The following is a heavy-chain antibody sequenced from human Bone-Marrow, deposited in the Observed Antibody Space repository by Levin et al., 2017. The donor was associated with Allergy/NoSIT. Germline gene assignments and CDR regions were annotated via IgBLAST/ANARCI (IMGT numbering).Heavy chain of an antibody. CDR1: GYTLTELS. J-gene: IGHJ4*02. D-gene: IGHD6-6*01. Sequence: WASVKVSCKVSGYTLTELSMHWVRQAPGKGLEWMGGFDPEDGETIYAQKFQGRVTMTEDTSTDTAYMELSSLRSEDTAVYYCATHPPYSSSKYYDFDYWGQGTLVTVSS. CDR2: FDPEDGET. CDR3: ATHPPYSSSKYYDFDY. V-gene: IGHV1-24*01.